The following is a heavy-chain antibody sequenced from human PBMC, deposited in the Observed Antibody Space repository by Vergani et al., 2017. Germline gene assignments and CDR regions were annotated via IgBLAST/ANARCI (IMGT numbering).Heavy chain of an antibody. CDR2: ISCSSSTI. J-gene: IGHJ6*02. Sequence: EVQLVESGGGLVQPGGSLRLSCAASGFTFSSYSMNWVRQAPGKGLEWVSYISCSSSTIYYADSVKGRFPISRDNAKNSLYLQMNSLRDEDTAVYYCARSHSAVTTFYYYYYGMDVWGQGTTVTVSS. V-gene: IGHV3-48*02. CDR1: GFTFSSYS. D-gene: IGHD4-11*01. CDR3: ARSHSAVTTFYYYYYGMDV.